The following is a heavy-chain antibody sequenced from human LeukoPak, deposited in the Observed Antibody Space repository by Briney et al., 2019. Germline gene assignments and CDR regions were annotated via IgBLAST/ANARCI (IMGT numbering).Heavy chain of an antibody. CDR2: IRSKANSYAT. J-gene: IGHJ4*02. CDR1: GLTFSGSA. Sequence: GGSLRLSCAASGLTFSGSAMHWVRQASGKGLEWVGRIRSKANSYATAYAASVKGRFTISRDDSKNTAYLQMNSLKTEDTAVYYCTRPYYDILTGYDLWGQGTLVTVSS. V-gene: IGHV3-73*01. CDR3: TRPYYDILTGYDL. D-gene: IGHD3-9*01.